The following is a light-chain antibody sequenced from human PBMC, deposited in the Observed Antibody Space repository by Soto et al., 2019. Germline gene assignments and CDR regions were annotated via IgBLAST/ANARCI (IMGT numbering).Light chain of an antibody. CDR1: KPVTGNS. CDR3: QQCGPSLRYT. CDR2: GTS. J-gene: IGKJ2*01. Sequence: EVVLTQSPDTLSLSPGETATLSCRAGKPVTGNSLAWYQQKPGKAPRPLIYGTSNRATAIPDRFSGSGSGTDFTLTISRLEPEDFAVYYCQQCGPSLRYTFGQGTKLEIK. V-gene: IGKV3-20*01.